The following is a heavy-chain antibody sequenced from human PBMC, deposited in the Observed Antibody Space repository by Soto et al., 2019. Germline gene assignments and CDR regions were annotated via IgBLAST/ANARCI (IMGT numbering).Heavy chain of an antibody. V-gene: IGHV4-61*08. J-gene: IGHJ4*02. Sequence: SETLSLTCTVSGGSISSGGYYWSWIRQHPGKGLEWIGYIYYTGSTKYNPSLKSRVTISLDTSKNQFSLKLSSVTAADTAVYYCARHGVDPYDYFDSWGQGTLVTVSS. CDR3: ARHGVDPYDYFDS. CDR2: IYYTGST. D-gene: IGHD3-16*01. CDR1: GGSISSGGYY.